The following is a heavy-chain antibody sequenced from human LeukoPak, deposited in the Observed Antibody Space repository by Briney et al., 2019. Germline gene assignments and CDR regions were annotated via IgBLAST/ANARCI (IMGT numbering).Heavy chain of an antibody. CDR3: AREVTLARSGWYALQYYYYYGMDV. CDR1: GFTFSSYR. J-gene: IGHJ6*02. Sequence: PGGSLRLSCAASGFTFSSYRMSWVRQAPGKGLEWVANIKQDGSEKYYVDSVKGRFTISRDNAKNSLYLQMNSLRAEDTAVYYCAREVTLARSGWYALQYYYYYGMDVWGQGTTVTVSS. V-gene: IGHV3-7*01. CDR2: IKQDGSEK. D-gene: IGHD6-19*01.